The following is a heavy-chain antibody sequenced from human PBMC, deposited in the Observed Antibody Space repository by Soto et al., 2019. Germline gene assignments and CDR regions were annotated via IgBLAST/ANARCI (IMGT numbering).Heavy chain of an antibody. CDR1: GGSISSGDYY. D-gene: IGHD3-10*01. Sequence: TLSLTCTVSGGSISSGDYYWSWIRQPPGKGLEWIGYIYYSGSTYYNPSLKSRVTISLYTSKNQFSLKLSSVAAADTDVYYCARRYSLWYYTSGSSGWFHPWGQCTLVPVSS. V-gene: IGHV4-30-4*01. CDR2: IYYSGST. J-gene: IGHJ5*02. CDR3: ARRYSLWYYTSGSSGWFHP.